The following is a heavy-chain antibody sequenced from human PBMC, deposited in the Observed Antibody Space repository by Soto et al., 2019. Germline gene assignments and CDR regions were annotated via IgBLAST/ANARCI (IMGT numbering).Heavy chain of an antibody. CDR2: IYYSGST. D-gene: IGHD3-3*01. Sequence: LTCTVSGGSISSGGYYWSWIRQHPGKGLEWIGYIYYSGSTYYNPSLKSRVTISVDTSKNQFSLKLSSVTAADMAVYYCARAAITIFGVVAHFAYWGQGTLVTVSS. CDR1: GGSISSGGYY. J-gene: IGHJ4*02. V-gene: IGHV4-31*03. CDR3: ARAAITIFGVVAHFAY.